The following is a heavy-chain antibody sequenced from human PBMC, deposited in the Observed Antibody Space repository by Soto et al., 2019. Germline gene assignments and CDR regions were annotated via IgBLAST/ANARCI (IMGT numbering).Heavy chain of an antibody. J-gene: IGHJ4*02. V-gene: IGHV3-23*01. D-gene: IGHD3-3*01. CDR3: AKVFVFTIREGFDY. CDR1: GFTFSSYA. Sequence: EVQLLESGGGLVQPGGSLRLSCAASGFTFSSYAMSWVRQAPGKGLEWVSAITGSGGSTYYADSVKGRFTVSRDNSKNTLYLQMNSLRAEDTAVYYCAKVFVFTIREGFDYWGLGTLVTVSS. CDR2: ITGSGGST.